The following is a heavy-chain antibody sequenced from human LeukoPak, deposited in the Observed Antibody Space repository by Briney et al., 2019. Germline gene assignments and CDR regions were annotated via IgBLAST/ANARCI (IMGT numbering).Heavy chain of an antibody. CDR1: GFAFSSYG. CDR3: AAWGSGLDY. CDR2: IWYDGSNK. D-gene: IGHD7-27*01. Sequence: GGSLRLSCAASGFAFSSYGMHWVRQAPGKGLEWGAVIWYDGSNKYCADSVKGRFTVSRDNSKNTLYLQMNSLRAEDTAVYYCAAWGSGLDYWGQGTLVTVSS. V-gene: IGHV3-33*01. J-gene: IGHJ4*02.